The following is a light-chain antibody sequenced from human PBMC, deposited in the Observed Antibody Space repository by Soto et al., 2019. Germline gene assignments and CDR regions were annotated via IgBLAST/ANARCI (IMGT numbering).Light chain of an antibody. Sequence: DIPMTQSPSSLSASVGDRVTITCRASQSISSYLNWYQQQKPGKAPKLLIYAASSLQSGVPSRFSGSGSGTDFTLTISSLQPEDFATYYCQQSYSTPPWTFGQGTKVEIK. V-gene: IGKV1-39*01. J-gene: IGKJ1*01. CDR2: AAS. CDR1: QSISSY. CDR3: QQSYSTPPWT.